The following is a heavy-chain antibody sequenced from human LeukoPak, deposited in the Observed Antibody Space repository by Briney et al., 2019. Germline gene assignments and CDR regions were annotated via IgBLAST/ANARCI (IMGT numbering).Heavy chain of an antibody. V-gene: IGHV4-61*02. CDR1: GGSISSGSYY. CDR3: ARVKKTSGWYGEADRYYFDY. D-gene: IGHD6-19*01. Sequence: SETLSLTCTVSGGSISSGSYYWSWIRQHAGKGLEWIGRINTSGITKYNPSLKSRVTISVDTSNNQFSLRLSSVTAADTAVYYCARVKKTSGWYGEADRYYFDYWGQGTLVTVSS. J-gene: IGHJ4*02. CDR2: INTSGIT.